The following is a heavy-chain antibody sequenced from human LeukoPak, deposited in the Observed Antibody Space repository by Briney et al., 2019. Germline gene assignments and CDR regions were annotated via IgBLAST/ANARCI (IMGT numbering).Heavy chain of an antibody. D-gene: IGHD3/OR15-3a*01. CDR2: ISGGST. CDR1: GFTVSSNE. V-gene: IGHV3-38-3*01. J-gene: IGHJ4*02. CDR3: VRDKGLRLTERFDS. Sequence: GGSLRLSCAASGFTVSSNEMSWVRQAPGKGLEWVSSISGGSTYYADSRKGRFAISRDNSRNTLYLQMNRLTAADTAVYYCVRDKGLRLTERFDSWGQGTLVTVSS.